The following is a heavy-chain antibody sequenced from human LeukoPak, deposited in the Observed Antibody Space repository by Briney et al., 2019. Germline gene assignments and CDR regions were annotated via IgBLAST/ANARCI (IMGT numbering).Heavy chain of an antibody. J-gene: IGHJ4*02. CDR3: ARDLDYYDSSGYYSTFDY. CDR2: IIPIFGTA. Sequence: ASVKVSCKASGYTFTSYDINWVRQAPGQGLEWMGRIIPIFGTANYAQKFQGRVTITTDESTSTAYMELSSLRSEDTAVYYCARDLDYYDSSGYYSTFDYWGQGTLVTVSS. CDR1: GYTFTSYD. D-gene: IGHD3-22*01. V-gene: IGHV1-69*05.